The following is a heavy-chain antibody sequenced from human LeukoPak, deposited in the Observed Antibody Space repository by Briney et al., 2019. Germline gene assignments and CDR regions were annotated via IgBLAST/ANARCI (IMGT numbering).Heavy chain of an antibody. CDR3: AKESGSRSYGAYFPH. CDR2: ISSSGSTI. J-gene: IGHJ1*01. CDR1: GSTFSSYE. Sequence: PGGSLRLSCAASGSTFSSYEMNWVRQAPGKGLEWVSYISSSGSTIYYADSVKGRFTISRDNAKNSLYLQMNSLRAEDTAVYYCAKESGSRSYGAYFPHWGQGTLVTVSS. D-gene: IGHD6-13*01. V-gene: IGHV3-48*03.